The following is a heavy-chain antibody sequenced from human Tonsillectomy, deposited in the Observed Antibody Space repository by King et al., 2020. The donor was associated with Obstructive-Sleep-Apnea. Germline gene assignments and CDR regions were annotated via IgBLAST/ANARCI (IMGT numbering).Heavy chain of an antibody. CDR3: ARAGNYVWGSYYY. CDR1: GGSFSGYY. D-gene: IGHD3-16*01. CDR2: INHSGST. V-gene: IGHV4-34*01. J-gene: IGHJ4*02. Sequence: VQLQPWGAGLLKPSETLSLTCAVYGGSFSGYYWSWIRQPPGKGLEWIGEINHSGSTNYNPSRKSRVTMSVDTSKNQFSLKLSSVTAADTAVYYCARAGNYVWGSYYYWGQGTLVTVSS.